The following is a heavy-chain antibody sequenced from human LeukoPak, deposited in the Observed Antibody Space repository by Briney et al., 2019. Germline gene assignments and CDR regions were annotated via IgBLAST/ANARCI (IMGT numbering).Heavy chain of an antibody. CDR2: IYYSGST. CDR1: GGSISSYY. Sequence: SETLSLTCTVSGGSISSYYWSWIRQPPGKGLEWIGYIYYSGSTNYNPSLKSRVTISVDTSKNQFSLKLNSVTAADTAVYYCARDRGSWYGGYYYYYMDVWGKGTTVTISS. CDR3: ARDRGSWYGGYYYYYMDV. D-gene: IGHD6-13*01. V-gene: IGHV4-59*12. J-gene: IGHJ6*03.